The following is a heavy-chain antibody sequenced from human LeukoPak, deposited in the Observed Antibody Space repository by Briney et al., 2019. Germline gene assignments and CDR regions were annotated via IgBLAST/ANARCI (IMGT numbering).Heavy chain of an antibody. CDR1: GYTFTNYG. CDR2: FTAYNGDT. D-gene: IGHD2-2*01. J-gene: IGHJ6*03. V-gene: IGHV1-18*01. CDR3: ARWGLVAPGTYYYYYMDV. Sequence: ASVKVSCKASGYTFTNYGVSWVRQAPGQRLEWMGWFTAYNGDTHYAQKLQGRLTMTTDTSTSMAFMELRSLRPDDTAVYFCARWGLVAPGTYYYYYMDVWGRGTTVTVSS.